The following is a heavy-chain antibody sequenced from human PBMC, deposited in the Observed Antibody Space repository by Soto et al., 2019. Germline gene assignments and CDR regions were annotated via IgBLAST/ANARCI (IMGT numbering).Heavy chain of an antibody. CDR2: INPNSGGT. CDR1: GYTITGYY. V-gene: IGHV1-2*04. CDR3: ARDRSPYYYDSSGYYIDY. D-gene: IGHD3-22*01. J-gene: IGHJ4*02. Sequence: QVQLVQSGAEVKKPGASVKVSCKASGYTITGYYMHWVRQAPGQGLEWMGWINPNSGGTNYAQKFQGWVTMTRDTSISTAYMELSRLRSDDTAVYYCARDRSPYYYDSSGYYIDYWGQGTLVTVSS.